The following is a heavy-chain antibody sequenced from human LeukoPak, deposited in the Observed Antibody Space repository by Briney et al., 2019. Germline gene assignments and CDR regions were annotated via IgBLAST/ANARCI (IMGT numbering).Heavy chain of an antibody. V-gene: IGHV1-46*01. J-gene: IGHJ4*02. CDR2: INPSGGST. CDR1: GYTFTSYY. Sequence: ASVKVSCKASGYTFTSYYMHWVRQAPGRGLEWMGIINPSGGSTSYAQKFQGRVTMTRDTSTSTVYMELSSLRSEDTAVYYCARGRSDYGGNFYFDYWGQGTLVTVSS. D-gene: IGHD4-23*01. CDR3: ARGRSDYGGNFYFDY.